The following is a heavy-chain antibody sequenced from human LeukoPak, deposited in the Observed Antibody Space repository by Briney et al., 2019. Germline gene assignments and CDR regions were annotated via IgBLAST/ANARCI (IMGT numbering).Heavy chain of an antibody. J-gene: IGHJ4*02. CDR3: ARGSLRFLEWLLYYFDY. CDR2: IYYSGST. CDR1: GGSISSYY. V-gene: IGHV4-59*12. D-gene: IGHD3-3*01. Sequence: SETLSLTCTVSGGSISSYYWSWIRQPPGKGLEWIGSIYYSGSTYYNPSLKSRVTISVDTSKNQFSLKLSSVTAADTAVYYCARGSLRFLEWLLYYFDYWGQGTLVTVSS.